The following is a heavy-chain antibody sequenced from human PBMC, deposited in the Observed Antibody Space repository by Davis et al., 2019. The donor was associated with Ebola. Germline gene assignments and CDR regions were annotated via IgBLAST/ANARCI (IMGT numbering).Heavy chain of an antibody. CDR2: IYSGGST. CDR1: GGSFSAYY. J-gene: IGHJ6*02. V-gene: IGHV3-53*01. Sequence: ETLSLTCAVYGGSFSAYYWTWVRQSPGKGLEWVSAIYSGGSTYYADSVKGRFTISRDKSKNTLYLQMNSLRAEDTAVYYCAREGYYERYSMDVWGQGTAVTVS. CDR3: AREGYYERYSMDV. D-gene: IGHD3-22*01.